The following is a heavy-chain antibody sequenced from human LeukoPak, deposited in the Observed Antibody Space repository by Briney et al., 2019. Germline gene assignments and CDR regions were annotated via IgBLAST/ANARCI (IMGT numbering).Heavy chain of an antibody. CDR3: ARVKGSGSYFAFDI. V-gene: IGHV4-59*01. D-gene: IGHD3-10*01. CDR2: MYYTGST. CDR1: GRSMNSYY. J-gene: IGHJ3*02. Sequence: SETLSLTCTVSGRSMNSYYWSCIRQPPGKGLEWIAYMYYTGSTNYNPSLRSRVTISVDTSKNQFSLKLSSVTAADTAVYYCARVKGSGSYFAFDIWGQGTMVTVSS.